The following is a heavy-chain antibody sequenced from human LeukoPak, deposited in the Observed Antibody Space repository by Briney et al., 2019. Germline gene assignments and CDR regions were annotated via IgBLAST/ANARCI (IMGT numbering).Heavy chain of an antibody. D-gene: IGHD2/OR15-2a*01. Sequence: GGSLRLSCAASGFTFSSYWMGWVRQAPGRGLEWVANIKEDGSDKDYVDSLKGRFTISRDNARNSLYLQMNNLRAEDTAVYYCATVNNWHFDLWGRGTLVTVSS. V-gene: IGHV3-7*05. CDR1: GFTFSSYW. J-gene: IGHJ2*01. CDR3: ATVNNWHFDL. CDR2: IKEDGSDK.